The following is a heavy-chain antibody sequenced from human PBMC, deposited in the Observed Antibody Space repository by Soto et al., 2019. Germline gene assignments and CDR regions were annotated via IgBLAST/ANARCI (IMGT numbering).Heavy chain of an antibody. V-gene: IGHV1-18*01. J-gene: IGHJ6*02. CDR3: ARDRPHGSLYGMDV. CDR1: GYILTTSG. CDR2: MSADSGNT. Sequence: QLQLVQSGGGVEGPGASVTVSCEASGYILTTSGLRWVRQTPAHGREWLGWMSADSGNTQYAQFLQDRLTMNRDNSTNTVYIALRDLTSDDTCIYYCARDRPHGSLYGMDVWGQGTAVTVS.